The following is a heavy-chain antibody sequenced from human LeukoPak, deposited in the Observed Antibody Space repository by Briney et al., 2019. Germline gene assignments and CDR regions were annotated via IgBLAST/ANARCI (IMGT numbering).Heavy chain of an antibody. J-gene: IGHJ6*01. CDR2: INPNTGGT. V-gene: IGHV1-2*02. CDR1: GYSLMGHY. CDR3: ARAAEDAAAGTSGGYAYGLDV. D-gene: IGHD6-13*01. Sequence: ASVKVSCKASGYSLMGHYMHWVRQAPGQGLEWMGWINPNTGGTRSAQRFQGRVTMTRDTSISTAYMELTRLTSDDTAVYYCARAAEDAAAGTSGGYAYGLDVWGQGATVIVSS.